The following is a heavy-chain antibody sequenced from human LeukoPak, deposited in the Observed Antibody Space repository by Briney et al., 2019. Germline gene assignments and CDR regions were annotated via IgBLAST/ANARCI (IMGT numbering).Heavy chain of an antibody. CDR1: GSTFTGYY. CDR3: ARVWASRCTSNNCFGPYFYYYAMDV. J-gene: IGHJ6*02. D-gene: IGHD2-2*01. V-gene: IGHV1-2*02. CDR2: INPNSGGT. Sequence: GASVKVSCKASGSTFTGYYMNWVRQAPGQGLEWMGWINPNSGGTNYAQKFQGRVNMTRDTSISTAYMELSSLRSEDTAVYYCARVWASRCTSNNCFGPYFYYYAMDVWGQGTTVTVSS.